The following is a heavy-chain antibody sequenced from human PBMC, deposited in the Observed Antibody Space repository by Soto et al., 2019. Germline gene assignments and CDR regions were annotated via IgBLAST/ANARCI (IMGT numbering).Heavy chain of an antibody. V-gene: IGHV3-30-3*01. D-gene: IGHD3-9*01. CDR2: ISYDGSNK. CDR1: GFTFSSYA. J-gene: IGHJ4*02. CDR3: ARAPTRYDILTGYQLDY. Sequence: GGSLRLSCAASGFTFSSYAMHWVRQAPGKGLEWVAVISYDGSNKYYADSVKGRFTISRDNSKNTLYLQMNSLRAEDTAVYYCARAPTRYDILTGYQLDYWGQGTLVTVSS.